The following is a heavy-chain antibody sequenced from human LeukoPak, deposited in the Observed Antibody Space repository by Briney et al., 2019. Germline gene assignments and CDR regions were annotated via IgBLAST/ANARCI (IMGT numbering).Heavy chain of an antibody. CDR3: ARVGYYYGSGSRYYYTDV. D-gene: IGHD3-10*01. Sequence: PGETLSLTCTASGCSINSYYLNWIRQPPGKGLEWIGYIYYSGSTNYNPSHKSRVTISVDTSKNQFSLKLSSVTAADTAVYYCARVGYYYGSGSRYYYTDVWGKGTTVTVSS. V-gene: IGHV4-59*01. CDR2: IYYSGST. J-gene: IGHJ6*03. CDR1: GCSINSYY.